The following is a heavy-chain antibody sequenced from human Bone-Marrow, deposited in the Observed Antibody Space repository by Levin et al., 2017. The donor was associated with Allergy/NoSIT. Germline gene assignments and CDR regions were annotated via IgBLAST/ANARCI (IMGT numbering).Heavy chain of an antibody. D-gene: IGHD5-18*01. Sequence: GGSLRLSCAASGLTFSSYGLHWVRQAPGKGLDWVALISWDGRNKYYADSVRGRFTISRDNSKNTLHLQMNSLRAEDTAVYYCAKGGSADIPLAMGPDYWGQGTLVTVSS. CDR1: GLTFSSYG. CDR2: ISWDGRNK. V-gene: IGHV3-30*18. J-gene: IGHJ4*02. CDR3: AKGGSADIPLAMGPDY.